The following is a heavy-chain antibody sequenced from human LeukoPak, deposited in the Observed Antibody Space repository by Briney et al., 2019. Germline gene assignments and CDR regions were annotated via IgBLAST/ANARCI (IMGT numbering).Heavy chain of an antibody. J-gene: IGHJ4*02. CDR1: GYTFTSHG. Sequence: GASVKVSCKASGYTFTSHGITWVRQAPGQGLEWMGWISAYNGNTNYAQKLQGRVTMTTDTSTSTAYMELRSLRSDDTAVYYCARSFWCSYSSSCELAYWGQGTLVTVSS. V-gene: IGHV1-18*01. D-gene: IGHD6-13*01. CDR3: ARSFWCSYSSSCELAY. CDR2: ISAYNGNT.